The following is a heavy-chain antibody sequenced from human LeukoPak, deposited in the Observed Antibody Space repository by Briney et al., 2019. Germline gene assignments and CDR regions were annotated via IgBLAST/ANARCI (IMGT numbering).Heavy chain of an antibody. CDR1: GGSISSYY. CDR2: IYYSGST. J-gene: IGHJ6*02. V-gene: IGHV4-59*12. D-gene: IGHD2-15*01. Sequence: SETLSLTCTVSGGSISSYYWSWIRQPPGKGLEWIGYIYYSGSTNYNPSLKSRVTISVDKSKNQFSLKLSSVTAADTAVYYCASKWGVVAYGMDVWGQGTTVTVSS. CDR3: ASKWGVVAYGMDV.